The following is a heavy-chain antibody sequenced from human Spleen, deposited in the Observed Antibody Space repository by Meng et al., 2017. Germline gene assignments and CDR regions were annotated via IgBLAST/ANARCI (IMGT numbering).Heavy chain of an antibody. D-gene: IGHD6-13*01. V-gene: IGHV4-31*01. CDR1: GGSSSSGGYY. CDR3: AREGRYSRLNWFDP. CDR2: IYYSGST. Sequence: QVLLAGRGPGLVKPSQTLALTCTVSGGSSSSGGYYWSWIRQHPGKGLEWIGYIYYSGSTYYNPSLKSQVTISVDTSKNQFSLKLSSVTAADTAVYYCAREGRYSRLNWFDPWGQGTLVTVSS. J-gene: IGHJ5*02.